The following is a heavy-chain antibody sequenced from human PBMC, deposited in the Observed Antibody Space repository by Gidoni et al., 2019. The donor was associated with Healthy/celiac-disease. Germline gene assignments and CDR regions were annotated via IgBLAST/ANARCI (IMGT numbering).Heavy chain of an antibody. Sequence: QVQLQESGPGRVKPAETLSLTCTVSGGSISRYYWSWIRQPPGKGLEWLGYFYYSGSTNYTPSLKSRVNISVDTSKNQFSLKLSSVTAADTAVYYCARGSPLRYFDWLVTWFDPWGQGTLVTVSS. D-gene: IGHD3-9*01. CDR2: FYYSGST. CDR3: ARGSPLRYFDWLVTWFDP. CDR1: GGSISRYY. V-gene: IGHV4-59*01. J-gene: IGHJ5*02.